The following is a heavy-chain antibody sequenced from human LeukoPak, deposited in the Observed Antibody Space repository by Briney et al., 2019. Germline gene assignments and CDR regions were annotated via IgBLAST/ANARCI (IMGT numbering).Heavy chain of an antibody. CDR2: ISSSSSYI. D-gene: IGHD2-15*01. CDR3: ARDRDDIVVVVAANPRYFDL. CDR1: GFTFSSYS. V-gene: IGHV3-21*01. Sequence: GGSLRLCCAASGFTFSSYSMNWVRQAPGKGLEWVSSISSSSSYIYYADLVKGRFTISRDNAKNSLYLQMNSLRAEDTAVYYCARDRDDIVVVVAANPRYFDLWGRGTLVTVSS. J-gene: IGHJ2*01.